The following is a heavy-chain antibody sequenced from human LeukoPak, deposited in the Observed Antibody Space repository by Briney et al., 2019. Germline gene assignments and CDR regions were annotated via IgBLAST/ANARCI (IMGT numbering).Heavy chain of an antibody. CDR3: AGLGYCTNGVCWGNWFDP. Sequence: PSETLSLTCTVSGGSISSYYWSWIRQPAGKGLERIGRIYTSGVTNYSPSLKSRVTISVDKSKNQFSLNLSSVTAADTAVYYCAGLGYCTNGVCWGNWFDPWGQGTLVTVSS. D-gene: IGHD2-8*01. CDR1: GGSISSYY. J-gene: IGHJ5*02. V-gene: IGHV4-4*07. CDR2: IYTSGVT.